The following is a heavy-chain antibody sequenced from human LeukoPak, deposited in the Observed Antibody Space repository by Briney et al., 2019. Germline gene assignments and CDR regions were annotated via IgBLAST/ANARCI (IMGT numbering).Heavy chain of an antibody. V-gene: IGHV4-59*01. D-gene: IGHD2-15*01. CDR3: ARDLVPGYCSGGSCYPGDAFDI. Sequence: SETLSLTCTVPGGPISSYYWSWIRQPPGKGLEWFGYIYYSESTNYNPSLKSRVTISVDTSKNQFSLKLSSVTAADTAVYYCARDLVPGYCSGGSCYPGDAFDIWGQGTMVTVSS. J-gene: IGHJ3*02. CDR2: IYYSEST. CDR1: GGPISSYY.